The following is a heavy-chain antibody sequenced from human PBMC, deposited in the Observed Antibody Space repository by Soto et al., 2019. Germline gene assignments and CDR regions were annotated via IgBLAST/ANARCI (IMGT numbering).Heavy chain of an antibody. CDR2: IYYTGST. CDR1: GGSMSPYY. D-gene: IGHD3-22*01. J-gene: IGHJ4*02. CDR3: ARSFYESSGYYPL. Sequence: SETLSLTCTVSGGSMSPYYRSWIRQPPGKGLEWIGYIYYTGSTSYNPSPKSRVAISVDTSNTQFSLKLSPVTAADTALYYCARSFYESSGYYPLWGQGTLVTVSS. V-gene: IGHV4-59*01.